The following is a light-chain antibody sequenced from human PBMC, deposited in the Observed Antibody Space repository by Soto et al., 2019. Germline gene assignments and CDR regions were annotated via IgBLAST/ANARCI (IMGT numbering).Light chain of an antibody. Sequence: DSQVPQSPSILSASVGDRVTITCRASQSTSTCLAWYQHKPGKDSNLLIYKASIVESGVPSTFSGSGSGTEFTLTISSLQPDDVATYYCQQYGRYRTFGQGTQVQIK. CDR3: QQYGRYRT. V-gene: IGKV1-5*03. J-gene: IGKJ1*01. CDR2: KAS. CDR1: QSTSTC.